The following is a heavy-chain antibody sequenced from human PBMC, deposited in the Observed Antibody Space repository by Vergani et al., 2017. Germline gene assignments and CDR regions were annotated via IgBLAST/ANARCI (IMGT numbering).Heavy chain of an antibody. V-gene: IGHV1-69*01. CDR2: IIPIFGTA. D-gene: IGHD1-26*01. CDR3: ARSGSYYVGNFYY. J-gene: IGHJ4*02. CDR1: GGTFSSYA. Sequence: QVQLVQSGAEVKKPGSSVKVSCKASGGTFSSYAISWVRQAPGQGLEWMGGIIPIFGTANYGQKFQGRVTITADESTSTACMGPSSRRSEDTAVYYCARSGSYYVGNFYYWGQGTLVTVSS.